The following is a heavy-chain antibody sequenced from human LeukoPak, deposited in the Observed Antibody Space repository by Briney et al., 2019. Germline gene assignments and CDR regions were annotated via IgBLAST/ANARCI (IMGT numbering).Heavy chain of an antibody. D-gene: IGHD6-13*01. CDR1: GGSISSYY. CDR2: IYYSGST. Sequence: SETLSLTCTVSGGSISSYYWSWIRQPPGKGLEWIGYIYYSGSTNYSPSLKSRVTISVDTSKNQFSLKLSSVTAADTAVYYCASSGSFRQQLIKWGQGTLVTVSS. J-gene: IGHJ4*02. V-gene: IGHV4-59*01. CDR3: ASSGSFRQQLIK.